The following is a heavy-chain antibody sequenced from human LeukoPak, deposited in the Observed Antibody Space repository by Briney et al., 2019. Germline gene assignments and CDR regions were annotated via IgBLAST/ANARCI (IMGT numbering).Heavy chain of an antibody. CDR2: INHSGST. J-gene: IGHJ4*02. V-gene: IGHV4-34*01. CDR3: ARLGYCSSTSCRRGIDY. CDR1: GGSISSYY. Sequence: SETLSLTCTVSGGSISSYYWSWIRQPPGKGLEWIGEINHSGSTNYNPSLRSRVTISVDTSKNQFSLKLSSVTAADTAVYYCARLGYCSSTSCRRGIDYWGQGTLVTVSS. D-gene: IGHD2-2*01.